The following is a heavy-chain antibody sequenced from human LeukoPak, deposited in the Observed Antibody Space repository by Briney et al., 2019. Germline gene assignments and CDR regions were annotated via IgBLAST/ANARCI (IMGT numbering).Heavy chain of an antibody. D-gene: IGHD1-26*01. CDR3: ARDKYSGSDYYYYGMDV. V-gene: IGHV1-46*01. J-gene: IGHJ6*02. CDR2: INPTGGST. Sequence: WASVKVSCKASGYTFPSYFMHWVRQAPGQGLEWMGIINPTGGSTTYAQKFQGRVTMTRDTSTSTVYMELSSLRSEDTAVYYCARDKYSGSDYYYYGMDVWGQGTTVTVSS. CDR1: GYTFPSYF.